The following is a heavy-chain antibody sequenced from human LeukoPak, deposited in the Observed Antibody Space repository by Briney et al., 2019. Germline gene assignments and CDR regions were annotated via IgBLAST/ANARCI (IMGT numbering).Heavy chain of an antibody. CDR2: IWYDGSNK. CDR3: ARSYDSSGAHYFDY. J-gene: IGHJ4*02. V-gene: IGHV3-33*01. D-gene: IGHD3-22*01. CDR1: GFTFSSYG. Sequence: GGSLRLSCAASGFTFSSYGMHWVRQAPGKGLEGVAVIWYDGSNKYYADSVKGRFTISRDNSKSTLYLQMNSLRAEDTAVYYCARSYDSSGAHYFDYWGQGALVTVSS.